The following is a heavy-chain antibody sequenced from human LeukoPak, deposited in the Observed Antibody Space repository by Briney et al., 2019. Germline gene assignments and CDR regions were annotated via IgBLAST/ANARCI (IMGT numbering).Heavy chain of an antibody. J-gene: IGHJ4*02. V-gene: IGHV1-8*02. CDR3: ARGVPYDFWSGYSPRYYSDY. Sequence: GSVKLSCEASGYTFTSYDINWVRQATGQGLEWMGCTYSNSGNKGYAQKFQGRVTMTRNTSISTAYLELSSLRSEDTAVYYCARGVPYDFWSGYSPRYYSDYWCQGTLVTVSS. CDR2: TYSNSGNK. D-gene: IGHD3-3*01. CDR1: GYTFTSYD.